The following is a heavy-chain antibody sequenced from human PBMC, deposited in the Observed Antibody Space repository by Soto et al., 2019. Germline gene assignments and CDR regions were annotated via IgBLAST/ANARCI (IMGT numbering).Heavy chain of an antibody. CDR2: ISGSGGST. D-gene: IGHD3-22*01. CDR3: AKDDGGYYYDSSGYYYHVSGAFDI. CDR1: GFTFSSYA. V-gene: IGHV3-23*01. Sequence: GGSLRLSCAASGFTFSSYAMSWVRQAPGKGLEWVSAISGSGGSTYYADSVKGRFTISRDNSKNTLYLQMNSLRAEDTAVYYCAKDDGGYYYDSSGYYYHVSGAFDIWGQGTMVTVSS. J-gene: IGHJ3*02.